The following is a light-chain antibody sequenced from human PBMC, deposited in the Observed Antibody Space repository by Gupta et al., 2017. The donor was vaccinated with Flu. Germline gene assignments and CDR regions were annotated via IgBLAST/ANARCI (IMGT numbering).Light chain of an antibody. J-gene: IGKJ4*01. V-gene: IGKV3-20*01. CDR2: GAS. CDR1: QSVSSSY. Sequence: EIVLTQSPGTLSLSPGERATLSCRASQSVSSSYLAWYQQKVGQAPRLLIYGASSRADGIPDNFSGSGVGTDDNLIINRRDPEDFEVYYCQHEYSQHPKITFGRGTKVEIK. CDR3: QHEYSQHPKIT.